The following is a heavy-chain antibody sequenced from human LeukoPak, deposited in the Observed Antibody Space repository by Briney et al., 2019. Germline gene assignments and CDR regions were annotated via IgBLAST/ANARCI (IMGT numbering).Heavy chain of an antibody. D-gene: IGHD3-22*01. CDR1: GDSVSTNSAA. V-gene: IGHV6-1*01. J-gene: IGHJ2*01. Sequence: SQTLSVTCAISGDSVSTNSAAWNWIRQSPSRGLEWLGRTYYRSKWYHDYAPSVQSRITINPDTSKNQFSLHLNSVTPEDTAVYYCARLLKYYYDSSGSGEDWYFDLWGRGTLVTVSS. CDR3: ARLLKYYYDSSGSGEDWYFDL. CDR2: TYYRSKWYH.